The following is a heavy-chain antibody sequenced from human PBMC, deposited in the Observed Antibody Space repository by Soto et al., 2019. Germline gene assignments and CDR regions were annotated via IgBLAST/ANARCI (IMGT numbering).Heavy chain of an antibody. V-gene: IGHV1-2*04. J-gene: IGHJ6*02. CDR3: ARDRRKPLSHIRGYYYYYGMDV. CDR1: GYTFTGYY. Sequence: ASVKVSCKASGYTFTGYYMHWVRQAPGQGLEWMGWINPNRGGTNYAQKFQGWVTMTRDTSISTAYMELSRLRSDDTAVYYCARDRRKPLSHIRGYYYYYGMDVWGQGTTVTVSS. CDR2: INPNRGGT.